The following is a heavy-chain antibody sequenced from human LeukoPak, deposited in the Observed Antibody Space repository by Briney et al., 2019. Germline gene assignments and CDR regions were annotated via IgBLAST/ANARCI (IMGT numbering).Heavy chain of an antibody. J-gene: IGHJ3*02. CDR3: ATSSKRRLLHAFDI. V-gene: IGHV1-2*02. D-gene: IGHD1-1*01. CDR2: INPNSGGT. Sequence: ASVKVSCKASGYTFTGYYMHWVRQAPGQGLEWMGWINPNSGGTNYAQKFQGRVTMTRDTSISTAYMELSRLRSDDTAVYYCATSSKRRLLHAFDIWGQGTMVTVSS. CDR1: GYTFTGYY.